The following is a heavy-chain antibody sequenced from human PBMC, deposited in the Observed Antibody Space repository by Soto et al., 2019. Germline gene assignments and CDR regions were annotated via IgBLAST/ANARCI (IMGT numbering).Heavy chain of an antibody. CDR1: GYSFTNND. Sequence: ASVKVSCKASGYSFTNNDVTWVRQATGQGLEWMGWMNPGSGDPGYAPKFQGRVTMTRDISIATAYMELSSLRSDDTAIYYCARMATFGSLNWFDPWGQGTLVTVSS. V-gene: IGHV1-8*01. CDR3: ARMATFGSLNWFDP. D-gene: IGHD3-16*01. J-gene: IGHJ5*02. CDR2: MNPGSGDP.